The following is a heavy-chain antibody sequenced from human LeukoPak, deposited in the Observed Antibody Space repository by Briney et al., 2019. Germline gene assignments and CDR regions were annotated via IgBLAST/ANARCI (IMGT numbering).Heavy chain of an antibody. V-gene: IGHV1-8*01. D-gene: IGHD4-17*01. CDR1: GYTFTSYD. CDR2: MNPNSGNT. CDR3: ARVFTVTTWYGMDV. Sequence: GASVTVSCKASGYTFTSYDINWVRQAAGQGLEWMGWMNPNSGNTGYAQKFQGRVTMTRNTSMSTAYMELSSLRSEDTAVYYCARVFTVTTWYGMDVWGQGTTVTVSS. J-gene: IGHJ6*02.